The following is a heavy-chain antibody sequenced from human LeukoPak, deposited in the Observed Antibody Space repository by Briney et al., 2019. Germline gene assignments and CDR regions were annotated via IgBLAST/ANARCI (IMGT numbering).Heavy chain of an antibody. Sequence: ASVKVSCKASGYTFTGYYMHWVRQAPGQGLEWMGWINPNSGGTNYAQKFQGRVTMTRDTSISTAYMELSRLRSDDTAVYYCARELYYDSSGRRGNYYFDYWGQGTLVTVSS. CDR1: GYTFTGYY. D-gene: IGHD3-22*01. J-gene: IGHJ4*02. CDR3: ARELYYDSSGRRGNYYFDY. V-gene: IGHV1-2*02. CDR2: INPNSGGT.